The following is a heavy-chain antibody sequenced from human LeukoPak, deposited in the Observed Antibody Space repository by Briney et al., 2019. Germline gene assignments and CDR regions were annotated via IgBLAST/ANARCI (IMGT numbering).Heavy chain of an antibody. CDR3: ARDSAMVFGFFWFDP. CDR2: IKQDGSEK. J-gene: IGHJ5*02. D-gene: IGHD3-16*01. CDR1: GFTFSSYW. V-gene: IGHV3-7*01. Sequence: GGSLRLSCAASGFTFSSYWMSWVRQAPGKGLEWVANIKQDGSEKYYVYSVKGRFTISRDNAKNSLYLQMNSLRAEDTAVYYCARDSAMVFGFFWFDPWGQGTLVTVSS.